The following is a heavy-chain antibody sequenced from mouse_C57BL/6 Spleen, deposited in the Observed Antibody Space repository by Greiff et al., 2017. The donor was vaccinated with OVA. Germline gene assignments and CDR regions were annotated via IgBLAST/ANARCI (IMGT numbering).Heavy chain of an antibody. Sequence: VKLMESGAELARPGASVKLSCKASGYTFTSYGISWVKQRTGQGLEWIGEIYPRSGNTYYNEKFKGKATLTADKSSSTAYMELRSLTSEDSAVYFCARSRNFITTVVAPLDYWGQGTTLTVSS. CDR2: IYPRSGNT. J-gene: IGHJ2*01. CDR1: GYTFTSYG. V-gene: IGHV1-81*01. D-gene: IGHD1-1*01. CDR3: ARSRNFITTVVAPLDY.